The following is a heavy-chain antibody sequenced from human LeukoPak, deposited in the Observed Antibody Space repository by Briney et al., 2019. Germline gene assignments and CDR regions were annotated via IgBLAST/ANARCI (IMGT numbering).Heavy chain of an antibody. J-gene: IGHJ4*02. V-gene: IGHV4-34*01. CDR1: GGSFSGYY. CDR2: INHSGST. CDR3: ARDKYLGYCSGGSCYFLKYYFDY. Sequence: PETLSLTCAVYGGSFSGYYWSWIRQPPGKGLDWIGEINHSGSTNYNPSLKSRVTISVDTSKNQFSLKLSSVTAADTAVYYCARDKYLGYCSGGSCYFLKYYFDYWGQGTLVTVSS. D-gene: IGHD2-15*01.